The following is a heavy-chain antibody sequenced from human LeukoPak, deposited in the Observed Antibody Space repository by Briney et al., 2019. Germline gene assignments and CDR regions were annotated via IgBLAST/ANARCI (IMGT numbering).Heavy chain of an antibody. V-gene: IGHV2-5*01. CDR2: IYWNDDK. D-gene: IGHD3-10*01. CDR3: ARLIVRGGFDY. CDR1: GVSVSSDHWT. J-gene: IGHJ4*02. Sequence: TLSLTCTVSGVSVSSDHWTWIRQPPGKALEWLALIYWNDDKRYSPSLKSRLTITKVTSKNHVVLTMTNMDPVDTATYYCARLIVRGGFDYWGQGTLVTVSS.